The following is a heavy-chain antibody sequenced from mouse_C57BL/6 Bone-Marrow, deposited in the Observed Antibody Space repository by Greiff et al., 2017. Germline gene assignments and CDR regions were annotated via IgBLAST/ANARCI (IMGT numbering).Heavy chain of an antibody. D-gene: IGHD1-1*01. Sequence: QVQLKESGPELVKPGASVKLSCKASGYTFTSYDINWVKQRPGQGLEWIGWIYPRDGSTKYNEKFKGKATLTVDTSSSTAYMGLHCLTSEDSAVYFCARLEFDGSGGDWYFDVWGTGTTVTVSS. V-gene: IGHV1-85*01. CDR1: GYTFTSYD. CDR3: ARLEFDGSGGDWYFDV. J-gene: IGHJ1*03. CDR2: IYPRDGST.